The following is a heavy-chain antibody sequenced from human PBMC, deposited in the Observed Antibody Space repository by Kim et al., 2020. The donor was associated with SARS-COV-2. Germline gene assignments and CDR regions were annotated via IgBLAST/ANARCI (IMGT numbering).Heavy chain of an antibody. Sequence: GGSLRLSCAASGFTFSGSAMHWVRQASGKGLEWVGRIRSKANSYATAYAASVKGRFTISRDDSKNTAYLQMNSLKTEDTAVYYCTRPYSHSGYDSWGQGTLVTVSS. J-gene: IGHJ5*02. CDR3: TRPYSHSGYDS. CDR1: GFTFSGSA. CDR2: IRSKANSYAT. V-gene: IGHV3-73*01. D-gene: IGHD5-12*01.